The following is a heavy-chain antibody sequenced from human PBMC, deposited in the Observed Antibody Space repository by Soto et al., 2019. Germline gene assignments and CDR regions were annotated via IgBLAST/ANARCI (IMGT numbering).Heavy chain of an antibody. CDR1: GGTFSSYA. CDR2: IIPIFGTA. V-gene: IGHV1-69*01. CDR3: AIDGEYDILTGYYIGWFDP. Sequence: QVQLVQSGAEVKKPGSSVKVSCKASGGTFSSYAISWVRQAPGQGLEWMGGIIPIFGTANYAQKFQGRVTITEDDSTSTAYMELSSLRSEDTAVYYCAIDGEYDILTGYYIGWFDPWGQGTLVTVSS. J-gene: IGHJ5*02. D-gene: IGHD3-9*01.